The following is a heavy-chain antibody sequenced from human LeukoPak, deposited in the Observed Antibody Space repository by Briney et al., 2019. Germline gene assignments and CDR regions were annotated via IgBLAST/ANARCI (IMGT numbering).Heavy chain of an antibody. J-gene: IGHJ4*02. CDR2: INPSGGST. CDR1: GYTFTNYY. CDR3: ARSAYGDYPSAY. D-gene: IGHD4-17*01. V-gene: IGHV1-46*01. Sequence: ASVKVSCKASGYTFTNYYMHWVRQAPGQGLEWMGIINPSGGSTSYAQKFQGRVTMTRDTSTSTVYMELSSLRSEDTAVYYCARSAYGDYPSAYWGQGTLVTVSS.